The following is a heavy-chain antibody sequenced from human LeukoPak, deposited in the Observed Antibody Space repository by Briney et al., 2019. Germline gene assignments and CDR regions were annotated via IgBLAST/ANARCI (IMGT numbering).Heavy chain of an antibody. Sequence: GASVKVSCKASGYTFTGYYMHWVRQAPGQGLEWIRRINPNSGGTNYAQKFQGRVTMTRDTSISTAYMELSRLRSDDTAVYYCARWGGYSHYYYMDVWGKGTTVTVSS. D-gene: IGHD5-12*01. CDR3: ARWGGYSHYYYMDV. CDR2: INPNSGGT. CDR1: GYTFTGYY. J-gene: IGHJ6*03. V-gene: IGHV1-2*06.